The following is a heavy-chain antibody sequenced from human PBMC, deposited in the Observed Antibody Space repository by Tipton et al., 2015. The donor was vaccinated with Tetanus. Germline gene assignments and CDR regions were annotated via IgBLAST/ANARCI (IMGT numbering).Heavy chain of an antibody. J-gene: IGHJ3*01. CDR2: IYPGDSYS. CDR1: GYMFSSHW. V-gene: IGHV5-51*01. D-gene: IGHD3-16*01. Sequence: VQLVQSGAEVKQSGESLKISCKGSGYMFSSHWIGWVRQVPGKGLEWLGTIYPGDSYSTYSPSFEGQVTISVDRSIDTAYLQWSSPKASDTAIYYCARPLTSVAFGGFAFDVWGQGTLVTVSS. CDR3: ARPLTSVAFGGFAFDV.